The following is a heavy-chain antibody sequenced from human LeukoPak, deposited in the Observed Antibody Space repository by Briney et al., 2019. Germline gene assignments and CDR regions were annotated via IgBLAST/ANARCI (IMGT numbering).Heavy chain of an antibody. V-gene: IGHV3-48*01. Sequence: PGGSLRLSCAASGFTFSSYSMNWVRQAPGKGLEWVSYISSSSGTIYYADSVKGRFTISRDNAKNSLYLQMNSLRAEDTAVYYCARFSLIVSHDYWGQGTLVTVSS. CDR1: GFTFSSYS. CDR3: ARFSLIVSHDY. CDR2: ISSSSGTI. D-gene: IGHD3-22*01. J-gene: IGHJ4*02.